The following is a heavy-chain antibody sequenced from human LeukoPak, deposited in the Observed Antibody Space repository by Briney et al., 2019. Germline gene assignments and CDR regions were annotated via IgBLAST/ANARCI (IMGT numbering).Heavy chain of an antibody. CDR3: AKDGGPSYGSGSYYHSGMDY. CDR2: INSDGSTT. Sequence: GGSLRLSCAASGFTFSSYWMHWVRQAPGKGLVWVSRINSDGSTTNYADSVKGRSTISRDNAKNSLYLQMNSLRAEDTALYYCAKDGGPSYGSGSYYHSGMDYWGQGTLVTVSS. CDR1: GFTFSSYW. D-gene: IGHD3-10*01. V-gene: IGHV3-74*01. J-gene: IGHJ4*02.